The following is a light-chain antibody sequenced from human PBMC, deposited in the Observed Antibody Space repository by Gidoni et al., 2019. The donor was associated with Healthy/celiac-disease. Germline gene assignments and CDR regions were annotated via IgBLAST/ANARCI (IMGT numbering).Light chain of an antibody. V-gene: IGLV1-44*01. CDR3: AAWDDSLNGWV. CDR2: SNN. Sequence: QSELTQPPSASGTPGQRVTISCSGSSSNIGSNPVNWYQQLTGTAPKLLIYSNNQRPSGVPDRFSGSKSGTSASLAISGLQSEDEADYYCAAWDDSLNGWVFGGGTKLTVL. J-gene: IGLJ3*02. CDR1: SSNIGSNP.